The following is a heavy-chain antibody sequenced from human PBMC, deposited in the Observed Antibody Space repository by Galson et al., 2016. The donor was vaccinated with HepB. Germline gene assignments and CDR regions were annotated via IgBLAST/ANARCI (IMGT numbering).Heavy chain of an antibody. CDR1: GHSFTNHW. CDR2: IYPGDSDT. J-gene: IGHJ4*02. D-gene: IGHD2-15*01. CDR3: ARLNCAGGTCYVDY. V-gene: IGHV5-51*01. Sequence: QSGAEVKKAGESLKISCKGSGHSFTNHWIGWVRQRPGQGLEWMGIIYPGDSDTRHSPSLQGQVTISADKSISTAFLQWSSLKAYDTAMYYCARLNCAGGTCYVDYWGQGTLVTVSS.